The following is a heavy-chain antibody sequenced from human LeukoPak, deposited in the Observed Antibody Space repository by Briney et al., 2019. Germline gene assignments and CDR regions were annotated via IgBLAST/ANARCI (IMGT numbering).Heavy chain of an antibody. Sequence: SETLSLTCTVSGGSISSSSYYWGWIRQPPGKGLEGIGSIYYSGSTCYNPSLNRPATISVDTSKNQFSLKLSSVTAADTSVYYCARQSFVGAFDIWGQGTMVTVSS. V-gene: IGHV4-39*01. D-gene: IGHD2-21*01. CDR1: GGSISSSSYY. CDR2: IYYSGST. J-gene: IGHJ3*02. CDR3: ARQSFVGAFDI.